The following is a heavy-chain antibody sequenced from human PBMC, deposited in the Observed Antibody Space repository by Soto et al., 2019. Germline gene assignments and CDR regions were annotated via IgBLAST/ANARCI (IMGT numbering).Heavy chain of an antibody. Sequence: VGSLRLSCAASGFTFSIYAMSWVRQAPGKGLEWVSAISGNGGSTYYADSVKGRFTISRDNSKNTLYLQMNSLRAEDTAVYYCAGGGAPDYYYGMDVWGQGTTVTVSS. V-gene: IGHV3-23*01. D-gene: IGHD2-15*01. J-gene: IGHJ6*02. CDR1: GFTFSIYA. CDR3: AGGGAPDYYYGMDV. CDR2: ISGNGGST.